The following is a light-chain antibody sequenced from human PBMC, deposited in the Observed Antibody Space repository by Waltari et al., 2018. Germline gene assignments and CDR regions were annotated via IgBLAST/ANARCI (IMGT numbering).Light chain of an antibody. CDR1: QSVSRSY. V-gene: IGKV3-20*01. CDR3: QQYDSSRPTYT. Sequence: EIVLTQSPGTLSLSPGERATLSCRASQSVSRSYLAWYQQKPGQAPRLLIYDASSRATGIPDRFSGSGSGTDFSLTISRLEPEDFAVYYCQQYDSSRPTYTFVQGTKLEIK. CDR2: DAS. J-gene: IGKJ2*01.